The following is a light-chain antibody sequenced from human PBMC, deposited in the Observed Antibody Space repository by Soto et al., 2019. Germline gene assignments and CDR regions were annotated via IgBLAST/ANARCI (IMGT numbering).Light chain of an antibody. Sequence: DIQLTQSPSFLSASVGDLVTVSCRASQDISTSLAWFQQKAGKVPQLLVYPASTLQDGVPSRFSVSGSWTYFTLAINNLQADDFATYYCQHLRTYPFSFGPGTKWDSK. CDR1: QDISTS. CDR3: QHLRTYPFS. CDR2: PAS. J-gene: IGKJ2*03. V-gene: IGKV1-9*01.